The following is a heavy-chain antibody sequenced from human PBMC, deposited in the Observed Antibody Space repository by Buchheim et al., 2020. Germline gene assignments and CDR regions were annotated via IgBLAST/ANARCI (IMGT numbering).Heavy chain of an antibody. CDR2: ISYDGSNK. CDR3: VREGGGSDYGDY. V-gene: IGHV3-30-3*01. Sequence: QMQLVESGGGVVQPGRSLRLSCAASGFTFSSYAMHWVRQAPGKGPEWVAVISYDGSNKYYGDSVKGRFTISRDNSKNTLFLQMNSLRAEDTALYYCVREGGGSDYGDYWGQGTL. J-gene: IGHJ4*02. CDR1: GFTFSSYA. D-gene: IGHD1-26*01.